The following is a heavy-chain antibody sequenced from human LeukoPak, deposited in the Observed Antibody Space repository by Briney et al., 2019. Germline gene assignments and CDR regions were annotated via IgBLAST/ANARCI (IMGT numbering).Heavy chain of an antibody. D-gene: IGHD3-22*01. J-gene: IGHJ4*01. Sequence: GGSLRFSCASSGCTSSSYEMSWVRKAPGRGLGWVSYISSGGSTRYYADSVSGRFTISRDNTTNSLYLYINSLRAEDTAVYYCSELGIPMTVGYWGQGTPVTVSS. V-gene: IGHV3-48*03. CDR3: SELGIPMTVGY. CDR1: GCTSSSYE. CDR2: ISSGGSTR.